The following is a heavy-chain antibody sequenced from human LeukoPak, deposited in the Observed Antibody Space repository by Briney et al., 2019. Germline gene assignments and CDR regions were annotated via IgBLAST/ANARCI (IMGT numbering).Heavy chain of an antibody. Sequence: GESLKISRKGSGYSFTSYWIGWVRQMPGKGLEWMGIIYPGDSDTRYSPSFQGQVTISADKSISTAYLQWSSLKASDTAMYYCATSIAARSDAFDIWGQGTMVTASS. J-gene: IGHJ3*02. V-gene: IGHV5-51*01. D-gene: IGHD6-6*01. CDR1: GYSFTSYW. CDR2: IYPGDSDT. CDR3: ATSIAARSDAFDI.